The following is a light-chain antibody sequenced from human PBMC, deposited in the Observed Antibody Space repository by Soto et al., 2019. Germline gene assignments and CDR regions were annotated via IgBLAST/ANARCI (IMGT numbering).Light chain of an antibody. V-gene: IGKV3-11*01. J-gene: IGKJ1*01. CDR1: QTVSSY. Sequence: EIVLTQSPATLSLSPGERATLSCRASQTVSSYLLWYQQKPGQAPRLLIYDASNRATGIPDRFSASGSGTDFTLTISRLEPEDFAVYFCQQYSYSPMTFGQGTKVDIK. CDR3: QQYSYSPMT. CDR2: DAS.